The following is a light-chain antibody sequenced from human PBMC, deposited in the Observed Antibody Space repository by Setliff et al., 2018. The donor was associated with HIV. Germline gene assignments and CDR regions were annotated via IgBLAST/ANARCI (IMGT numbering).Light chain of an antibody. Sequence: QSALPQPASVSGSPGQSITISCTGTSSDVGNYNLVSWYQQHPGKAPKLMIYEVSERPSGVSNRFSGSKSGNTASLTISGLQADDEADYYCCSYAGSTYVFGSGTKVTVL. CDR3: CSYAGSTYV. V-gene: IGLV2-23*02. J-gene: IGLJ1*01. CDR1: SSDVGNYNL. CDR2: EVS.